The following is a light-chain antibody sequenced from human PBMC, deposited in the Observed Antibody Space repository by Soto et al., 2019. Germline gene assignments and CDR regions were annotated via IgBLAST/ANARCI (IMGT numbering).Light chain of an antibody. CDR1: QSVSSD. Sequence: EIVMTQSPATLSVSPGERATLSCRASQSVSSDLAWYHQKPGQAPRLLIYGASTRPTGIPARFSGSVSGTEFTLSINSLQSEDFAVYYCQQYNNWPRTFGQGTKVEIK. CDR3: QQYNNWPRT. J-gene: IGKJ1*01. V-gene: IGKV3-15*01. CDR2: GAS.